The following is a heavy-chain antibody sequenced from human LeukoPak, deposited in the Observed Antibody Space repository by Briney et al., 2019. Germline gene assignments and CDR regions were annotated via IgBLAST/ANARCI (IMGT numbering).Heavy chain of an antibody. Sequence: GGSLRLSCAASGFTFDDYAIHWVRQAPGKGLEWVSGISWNSGSIGYADSVKGRFTISRDNAKNSLYLQMNSLRAEDTALYYCAKDMRGESGYDAFDIWGQGTMVTVSS. CDR3: AKDMRGESGYDAFDI. J-gene: IGHJ3*02. D-gene: IGHD3-22*01. V-gene: IGHV3-9*01. CDR1: GFTFDDYA. CDR2: ISWNSGSI.